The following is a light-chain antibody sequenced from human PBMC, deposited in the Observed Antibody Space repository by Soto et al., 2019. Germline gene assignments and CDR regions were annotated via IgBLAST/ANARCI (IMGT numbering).Light chain of an antibody. Sequence: QSVLTQPPSVSAAPGQKVTISGSGSTSNIGNAHVSWYLHLPGTAPKLLIYDNNRRPSGIPDRLSGSKSGTSATLGITGLQTGDEADYYCATWDTRLSAWVFGGGTKLTVL. CDR3: ATWDTRLSAWV. J-gene: IGLJ3*02. CDR1: TSNIGNAH. V-gene: IGLV1-51*01. CDR2: DNN.